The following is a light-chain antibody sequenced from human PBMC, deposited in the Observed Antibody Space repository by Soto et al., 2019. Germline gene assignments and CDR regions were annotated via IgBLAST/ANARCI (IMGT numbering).Light chain of an antibody. CDR3: QQYGDSPWT. CDR1: QSVSSSS. CDR2: AAS. Sequence: EIVLTQSPGTLSLSPGERATLSCRASQSVSSSSLAWYQQKPGQAPRLLIYAASSRATGIPDRISGSGAGTDFTLTISRLEPEDFAVYYCQQYGDSPWTFGQGTKVDI. V-gene: IGKV3-20*01. J-gene: IGKJ1*01.